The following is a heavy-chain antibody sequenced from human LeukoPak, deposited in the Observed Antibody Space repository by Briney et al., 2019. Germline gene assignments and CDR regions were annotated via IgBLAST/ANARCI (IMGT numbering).Heavy chain of an antibody. CDR2: ISSDGGST. Sequence: GRCPRLSCSASGLTFSSYAMHWVRQAPGQGLQHGSAISSDGGSTNDAKSVKGRFTISRDNSKNTLYLQMSSLRAEDPAVYYCVKASNYDTSGYYYRVFDIWGQGTMVTVSS. D-gene: IGHD3-22*01. CDR1: GLTFSSYA. J-gene: IGHJ3*02. CDR3: VKASNYDTSGYYYRVFDI. V-gene: IGHV3-64D*06.